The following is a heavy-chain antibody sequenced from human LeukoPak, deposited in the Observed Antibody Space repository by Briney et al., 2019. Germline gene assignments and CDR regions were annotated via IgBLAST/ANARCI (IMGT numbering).Heavy chain of an antibody. D-gene: IGHD6-13*01. CDR2: ISSSSSYI. V-gene: IGHV3-21*04. CDR3: AREDIELVPDRYFDY. Sequence: GGSLRLSCAASGFTFSSYSMNWVRQAPGKGLEWVSSISSSSSYIYYADSVKGRFTISRDNAKNSLYLQMNSLRAEDTAVYYCAREDIELVPDRYFDYWGQGTLVTVSS. CDR1: GFTFSSYS. J-gene: IGHJ4*02.